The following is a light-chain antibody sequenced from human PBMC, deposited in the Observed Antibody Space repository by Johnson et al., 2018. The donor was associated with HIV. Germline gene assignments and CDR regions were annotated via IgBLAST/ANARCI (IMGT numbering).Light chain of an antibody. V-gene: IGLV1-51*02. CDR3: GTWDNSLTAGV. J-gene: IGLJ1*01. CDR1: SSDMGNYA. CDR2: ENN. Sequence: QSVLTQPPSVSAAPGQKVTISCSGSSSDMGNYAVSWYQQLPGTAPKLLIFENNKRPSGIPDRFSGSKSGTSATLGITGLQTGDEADYYCGTWDNSLTAGVFGSGTKVTVL.